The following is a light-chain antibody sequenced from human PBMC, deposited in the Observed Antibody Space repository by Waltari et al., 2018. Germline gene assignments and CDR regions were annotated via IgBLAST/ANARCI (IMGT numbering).Light chain of an antibody. CDR2: DAS. CDR3: QQRSNWPPMYT. Sequence: IVLTQSPATLSLSPGERATLSCRARQSASSYLARYQQTPGQAPRLLIYDASNTATGSPARFSGSGSGTDFTLTISSLEPEDFAVYYCQQRSNWPPMYTFGQGTKLEIK. V-gene: IGKV3-11*01. J-gene: IGKJ2*01. CDR1: QSASSY.